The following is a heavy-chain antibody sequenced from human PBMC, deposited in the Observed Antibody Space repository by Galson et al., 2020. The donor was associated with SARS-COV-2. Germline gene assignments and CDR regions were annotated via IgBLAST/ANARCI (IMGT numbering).Heavy chain of an antibody. CDR3: ASPYLAAASLFGAFDI. CDR2: ISSSGSNI. Sequence: GGSLRLSCARFGFPFSDYEMTWVRHVPGKGLEWVSYISSSGSNIYYADSVKALFTISRDTAKNSLYLKMTTLRAEDTALYYCASPYLAAASLFGAFDIRGPGAMVTVSS. V-gene: IGHV3-48*03. J-gene: IGHJ3*02. CDR1: GFPFSDYE. D-gene: IGHD6-13*01.